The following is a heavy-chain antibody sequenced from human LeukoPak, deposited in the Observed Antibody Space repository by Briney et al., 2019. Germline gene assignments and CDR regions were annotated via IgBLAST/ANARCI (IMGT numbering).Heavy chain of an antibody. CDR3: AKGSSSGRPYFFDY. V-gene: IGHV3-23*01. D-gene: IGHD3-10*01. J-gene: IGHJ4*02. Sequence: QPGGSLRLSCAASGFTFSNYAMGRVRQAPGKGLEWFSAINGHSGDDTYYGDAVKGRFTISRDNSKTTLYLEMNSLRAEDTAVYYCAKGSSSGRPYFFDYWGQGSLVAVSS. CDR2: INGHSGDDT. CDR1: GFTFSNYA.